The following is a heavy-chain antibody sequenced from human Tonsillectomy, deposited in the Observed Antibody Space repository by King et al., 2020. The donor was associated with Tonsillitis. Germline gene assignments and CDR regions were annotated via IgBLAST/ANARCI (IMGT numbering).Heavy chain of an antibody. CDR3: ARGGGSGYDTFDY. D-gene: IGHD5-12*01. Sequence: VQLVESGGGLVQPGGSLRLSCAASGFTFSSYWMHWVRQAPGKGLVWVSRINSDGSSTSYAASVKGRFTISRDNAKNTLYLQMNSLRAEDTAVYYCARGGGSGYDTFDYWGQGTLVTVSS. CDR2: INSDGSST. J-gene: IGHJ4*02. CDR1: GFTFSSYW. V-gene: IGHV3-74*01.